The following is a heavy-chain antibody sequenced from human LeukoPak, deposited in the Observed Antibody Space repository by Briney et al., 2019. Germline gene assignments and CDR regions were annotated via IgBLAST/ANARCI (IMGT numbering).Heavy chain of an antibody. J-gene: IGHJ4*02. CDR1: GYTFTGYY. V-gene: IGHV1-2*02. Sequence: APVKVSCKASGYTFTGYYMHWVRQAPGQGLEWMGWINPNSGGTNYAQKFQGRVTMTRDTSISTAYMELSRLRSDDTAVYYCAFGLGYCSSTSCLGFYNWDYWGQGTLVTVSS. CDR3: AFGLGYCSSTSCLGFYNWDY. D-gene: IGHD2-2*01. CDR2: INPNSGGT.